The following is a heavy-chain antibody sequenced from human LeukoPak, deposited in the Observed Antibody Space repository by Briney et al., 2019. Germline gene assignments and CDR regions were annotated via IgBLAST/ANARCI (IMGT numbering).Heavy chain of an antibody. CDR2: ISSNGGST. CDR1: GFTFSSYA. Sequence: PGGSLRLSCSASGFTFSSYAMHWVRQAPGKGLEYVSAISSNGGSTYYADSVKGRFTISRDNSKNTLYLQMNSLRAEDTAVYYCARERGGDCYPPYGMDVWGQGTTVTVSS. CDR3: ARERGGDCYPPYGMDV. V-gene: IGHV3-64*04. D-gene: IGHD2-21*02. J-gene: IGHJ6*02.